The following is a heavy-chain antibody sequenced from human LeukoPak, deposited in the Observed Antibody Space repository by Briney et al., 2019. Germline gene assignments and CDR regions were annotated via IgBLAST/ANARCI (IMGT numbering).Heavy chain of an antibody. CDR1: GFTFSSYE. J-gene: IGHJ4*02. CDR2: ISSSGSTI. V-gene: IGHV3-48*03. Sequence: GGSLRLSCAASGFTFSSYEMNWVRQAPGKGLEWVSYISSSGSTIYYADSVKGRFTVSRDNAKNTLYLQMNSLRAEDTAVYYCARGGDSSGYYYAPFWGQGTLVTVSS. CDR3: ARGGDSSGYYYAPF. D-gene: IGHD3-22*01.